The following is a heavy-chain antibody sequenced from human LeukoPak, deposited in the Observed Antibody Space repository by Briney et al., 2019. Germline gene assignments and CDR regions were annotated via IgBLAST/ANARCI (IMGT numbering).Heavy chain of an antibody. J-gene: IGHJ4*02. D-gene: IGHD3-10*01. CDR3: ARAFSGGNFDY. V-gene: IGHV4-30-4*01. CDR1: GGSISSGDYY. CDR2: IYYSGST. Sequence: SETLSLTCTVSGGSISSGDYYWSWIRQPPGKGLEWIGYIYYSGSTYYNPSLKSRVTISVDTSKNQLSLKLSSVTAADTAVYYCARAFSGGNFDYWGQGTLVTVSS.